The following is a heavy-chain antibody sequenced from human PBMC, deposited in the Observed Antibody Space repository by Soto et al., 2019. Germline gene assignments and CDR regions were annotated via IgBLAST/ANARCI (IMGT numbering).Heavy chain of an antibody. D-gene: IGHD6-19*01. CDR1: GYSFTTYW. Sequence: GESLKISFKGSGYSFTTYWIGWVRQMPGKGLEWMGRIDPSDSYTNYSPSFQGHVTISADKSISTAYLQWSSLKASDTAMYYCASIAVAIDAFDIWGQGTMVTVSS. J-gene: IGHJ3*02. V-gene: IGHV5-10-1*01. CDR2: IDPSDSYT. CDR3: ASIAVAIDAFDI.